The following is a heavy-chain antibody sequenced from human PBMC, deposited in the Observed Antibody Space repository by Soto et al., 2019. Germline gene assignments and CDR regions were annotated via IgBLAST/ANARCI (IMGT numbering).Heavy chain of an antibody. Sequence: QVQLQESGPGLVKPSQTLSLTCTVSGGSIRSGGYYWTWIRPHPGKGLEWIGYIYYSGSTSYNPSLMSRVTISVDTSNNQFSLKLSSVTAADTAVYYCARGYNWNDSGYWFDPWGQGTLVTVSS. CDR3: ARGYNWNDSGYWFDP. CDR1: GGSIRSGGYY. V-gene: IGHV4-31*03. J-gene: IGHJ5*02. CDR2: IYYSGST. D-gene: IGHD1-20*01.